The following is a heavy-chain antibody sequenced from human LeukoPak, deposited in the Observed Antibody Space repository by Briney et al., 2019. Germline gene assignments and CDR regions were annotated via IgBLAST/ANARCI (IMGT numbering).Heavy chain of an antibody. J-gene: IGHJ4*02. CDR2: ISAYNGNT. V-gene: IGHV1-18*01. D-gene: IGHD5-18*01. Sequence: ASVKVSCKASGYTFTSYDINWVRQATGQGLEWMGWISAYNGNTNYAQNLQGRVTMTTDTSTSTAYMELRSLRSDDTAVYYCARDLLRGYTYGYSDYWGQGTLVTVSS. CDR1: GYTFTSYD. CDR3: ARDLLRGYTYGYSDY.